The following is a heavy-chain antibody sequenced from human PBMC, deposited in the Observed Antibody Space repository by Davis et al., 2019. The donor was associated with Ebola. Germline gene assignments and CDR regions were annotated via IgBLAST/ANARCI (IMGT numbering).Heavy chain of an antibody. CDR3: AAYKTGWYGSYGLDV. Sequence: GSLRLSCTVSGGSISSSSYYWGWIRQPPGKGLEWIGSIYYSGSTYYNPSLKSRVTISVDTSKNQLSLKVNSVTAADTAVYYCAAYKTGWYGSYGLDVWGLGTAVTVSS. CDR2: IYYSGST. V-gene: IGHV4-39*07. CDR1: GGSISSSSYY. J-gene: IGHJ6*02. D-gene: IGHD6-19*01.